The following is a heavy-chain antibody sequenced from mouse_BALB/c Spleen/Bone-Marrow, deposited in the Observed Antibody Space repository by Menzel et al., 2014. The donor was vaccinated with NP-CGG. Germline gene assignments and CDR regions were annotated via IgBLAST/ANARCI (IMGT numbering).Heavy chain of an antibody. CDR3: ARVYGNDDSMDY. D-gene: IGHD2-2*01. J-gene: IGHJ4*01. V-gene: IGHV1-4*01. CDR2: INPSSGYT. CDR1: GYAFTTYT. Sequence: QVHVKQSGAELARPGASVKMSCRASGYAFTTYTMHWVKQRPGQGLEWIGYINPSSGYTYYNQKFKDKATLTADKSSSAAYLQLSSLTSEDSAVYYRARVYGNDDSMDYWGQGTSVTVSS.